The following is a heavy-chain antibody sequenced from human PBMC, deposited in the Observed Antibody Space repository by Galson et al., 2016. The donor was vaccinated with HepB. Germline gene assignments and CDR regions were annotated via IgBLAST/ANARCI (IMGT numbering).Heavy chain of an antibody. D-gene: IGHD2-2*01. CDR1: GFIFSSYA. Sequence: SLRLSCAASGFIFSSYAMSWVRQAPGKGLKWVSVISGSDDNTYYADSVKGRFTISRDNSKNTLYLQMNSLRAEDTAVYYCAKDLAPAATTGGYFPHWGPGTLVTVSS. CDR2: ISGSDDNT. V-gene: IGHV3-23*01. J-gene: IGHJ1*01. CDR3: AKDLAPAATTGGYFPH.